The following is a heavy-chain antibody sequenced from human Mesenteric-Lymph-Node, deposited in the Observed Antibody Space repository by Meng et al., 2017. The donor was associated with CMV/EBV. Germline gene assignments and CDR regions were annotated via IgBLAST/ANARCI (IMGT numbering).Heavy chain of an antibody. CDR3: AREEEGSDTAMVGY. V-gene: IGHV3-48*04. CDR1: GFMFSTYS. CDR2: INSKSDAI. Sequence: GESLKISCAASGFMFSTYSMNWVRQAPGKGLEWVSSINSKSDAIYYLDSVKGRFTISRDNAKNSLYLQMNSLRAEDTAVYYCAREEEGSDTAMVGYWGQGTLVTVSS. D-gene: IGHD5-18*01. J-gene: IGHJ4*02.